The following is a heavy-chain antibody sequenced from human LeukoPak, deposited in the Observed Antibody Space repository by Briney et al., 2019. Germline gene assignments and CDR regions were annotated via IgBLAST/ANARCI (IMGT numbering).Heavy chain of an antibody. CDR3: ARGVAGTTDYYYYYMDV. Sequence: ASVKVSCKASGYTFTSYGISWVRQAPGQGLEWMGWISAYSGKTNYAQKLQGGLTMTTDTSTSTAYMELRSLRSDDTAVYYCARGVAGTTDYYYYYMDVWGKGTTVTVSS. V-gene: IGHV1-18*01. J-gene: IGHJ6*03. CDR1: GYTFTSYG. CDR2: ISAYSGKT. D-gene: IGHD6-19*01.